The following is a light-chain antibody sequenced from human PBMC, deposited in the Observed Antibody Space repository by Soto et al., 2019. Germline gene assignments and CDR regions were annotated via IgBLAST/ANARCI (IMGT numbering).Light chain of an antibody. CDR1: QSISSG. Sequence: DIQMTRSPATLSASVGDRVTITCRASQSISSGLAWYQKKPGKAPRLLIYDASTLESGVPSRFSGSGSGTEFTLTISSLQPEDFATYCCQHYSTVWSFGQGTKVDIK. CDR2: DAS. V-gene: IGKV1-5*01. J-gene: IGKJ1*01. CDR3: QHYSTVWS.